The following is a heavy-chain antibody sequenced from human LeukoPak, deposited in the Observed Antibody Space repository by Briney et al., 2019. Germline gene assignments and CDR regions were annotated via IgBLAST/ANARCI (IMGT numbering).Heavy chain of an antibody. CDR3: AKDLAAGFGEFVDY. Sequence: GGSLRLSCAASGFTFSSYAMHWVRQAPGKGLEWVAVISYDGSNKYYADSVKGRFTISRDNSKNTLYLQMNSLRAGDTAVYYCAKDLAAGFGEFVDYWGQGTLVTVSS. V-gene: IGHV3-30*01. J-gene: IGHJ4*02. CDR1: GFTFSSYA. CDR2: ISYDGSNK. D-gene: IGHD3-10*01.